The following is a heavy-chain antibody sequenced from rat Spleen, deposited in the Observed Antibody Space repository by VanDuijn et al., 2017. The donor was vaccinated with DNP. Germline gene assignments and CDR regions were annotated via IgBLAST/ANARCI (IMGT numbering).Heavy chain of an antibody. CDR2: MWYDGDT. CDR3: TRDRGTPYAMDA. CDR1: GFSLTSNG. V-gene: IGHV2-63*01. J-gene: IGHJ4*01. Sequence: QVQLEESGPGLMQPSETLSLTCSVSGFSLTSNGVGWVRQPLGKGLVWMGRMWYDGDTAYNSALKSRLSISRDTSKNQVFLKMNSLQTDDTGTYYGTRDRGTPYAMDAWGQGTSVTVSS. D-gene: IGHD4-3*01.